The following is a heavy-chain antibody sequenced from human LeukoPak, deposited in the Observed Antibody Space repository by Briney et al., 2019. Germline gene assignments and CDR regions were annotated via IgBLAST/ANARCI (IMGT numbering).Heavy chain of an antibody. D-gene: IGHD6-6*01. J-gene: IGHJ6*02. Sequence: GGCLRLSCAASVFTFSSYGMQWVRQAPCKGREWVAVISYDGSNKYYADSVKGRFTVSRDNSKNTLYLQMNSLRAEDTAVYYCAKDLSSSFDDYYYGMDVWGQGTTVTVSS. V-gene: IGHV3-30*18. CDR1: VFTFSSYG. CDR2: ISYDGSNK. CDR3: AKDLSSSFDDYYYGMDV.